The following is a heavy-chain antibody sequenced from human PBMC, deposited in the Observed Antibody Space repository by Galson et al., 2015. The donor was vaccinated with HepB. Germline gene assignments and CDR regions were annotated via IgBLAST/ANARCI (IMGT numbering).Heavy chain of an antibody. CDR2: TYYRSKWYN. V-gene: IGHV6-1*01. Sequence: CAISGDSVSSNSAAWNWIRQSPSRGLEWLGRTYYRSKWYNDYAVSVKSRITINPDTSKNQFSLQLNSVTPEDTAVYYCARDNPYSSGWYYFDYGMDVWGQGTTVTVSS. J-gene: IGHJ6*02. D-gene: IGHD6-19*01. CDR3: ARDNPYSSGWYYFDYGMDV. CDR1: GDSVSSNSAA.